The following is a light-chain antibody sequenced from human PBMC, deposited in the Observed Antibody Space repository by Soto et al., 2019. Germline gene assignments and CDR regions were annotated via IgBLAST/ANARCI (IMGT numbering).Light chain of an antibody. V-gene: IGLV1-40*01. CDR2: DNT. J-gene: IGLJ1*01. CDR3: QSYDSSLSGYV. Sequence: QSVLTQPPSGAGAPGQRVTISCTGRSSNIGAGYDVHWYQQLPGAAPKLLIYDNTNRPSGIHDRFSGSKSGTSAYLAITGLQAEDEADYYCQSYDSSLSGYVFGSGTKLPVL. CDR1: SSNIGAGYD.